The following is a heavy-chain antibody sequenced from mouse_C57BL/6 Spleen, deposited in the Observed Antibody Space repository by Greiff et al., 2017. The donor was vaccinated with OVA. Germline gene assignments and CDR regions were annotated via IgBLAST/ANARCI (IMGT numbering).Heavy chain of an antibody. Sequence: VQLQQSGPGLVKPSQSLSLTCSVTGYSIPSGYYWNWIRQFPGNKLEWMGYISYDGSNNYNPSLKNRISITRDTSKNQFFLKLNSVTTEDTATYYCARDRGYVFAYWGQGTLVTVSA. CDR3: ARDRGYVFAY. J-gene: IGHJ3*01. CDR2: ISYDGSN. D-gene: IGHD2-2*01. V-gene: IGHV3-6*01. CDR1: GYSIPSGYY.